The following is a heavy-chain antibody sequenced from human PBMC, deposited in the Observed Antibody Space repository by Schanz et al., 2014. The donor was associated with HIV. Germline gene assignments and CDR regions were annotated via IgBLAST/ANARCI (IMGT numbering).Heavy chain of an antibody. CDR3: TAYNWHRGQY. CDR2: ISGSGGST. D-gene: IGHD2-21*01. Sequence: EVQLLESGGGLVQPGGSRRLSCAVSGLPFSTSAMSWVRQAPGKGLEWVSDISGSGGSTYYADSVKGRFTISRDNAKNTLFLQINSLTAEDTALYYCTAYNWHRGQYWGQGTLVTVSS. J-gene: IGHJ4*02. CDR1: GLPFSTSA. V-gene: IGHV3-23*01.